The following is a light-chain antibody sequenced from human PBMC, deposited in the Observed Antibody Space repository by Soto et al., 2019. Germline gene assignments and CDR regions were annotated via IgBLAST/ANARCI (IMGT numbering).Light chain of an antibody. J-gene: IGLJ3*02. CDR1: RSDIGSYNS. CDR3: FSYAGSSTWV. V-gene: IGLV2-23*02. Sequence: QSVLTQPASVSGSPGQSITIACTGTRSDIGSYNSIAWYQQHPGKAPRVMIFEVTKRPSGISNRFSGSKSGSTASLTISGLQAGDEADYFCFSYAGSSTWVFGGGTKVTVL. CDR2: EVT.